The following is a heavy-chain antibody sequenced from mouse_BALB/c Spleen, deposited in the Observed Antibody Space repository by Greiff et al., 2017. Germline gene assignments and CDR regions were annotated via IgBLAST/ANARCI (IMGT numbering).Heavy chain of an antibody. Sequence: EVKLVESGGGLVQPGGSRKLSCAASGFTFSDYGMAWVRQAPGKGPEWVAFISNLAYSIYYADTVTGRFTISRENAKNTLYLEMSSLRSEDTAMYYCARAFTCFDYWGQGTTLTVSS. V-gene: IGHV5-15*02. J-gene: IGHJ2*01. CDR1: GFTFSDYG. CDR2: ISNLAYSI. CDR3: ARAFTCFDY. D-gene: IGHD1-1*01.